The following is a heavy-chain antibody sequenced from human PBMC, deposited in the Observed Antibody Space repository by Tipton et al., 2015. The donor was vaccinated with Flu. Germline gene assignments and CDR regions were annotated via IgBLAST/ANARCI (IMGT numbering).Heavy chain of an antibody. D-gene: IGHD2-21*02. CDR3: ARDVGPQIKVTGGMDV. CDR1: SSYA. J-gene: IGHJ6*02. CDR2: IYYTGST. V-gene: IGHV4-39*07. Sequence: SSYAMHWVRQAPGKGLEWIGTIYYTGSTYYNVSLKSRVTISVDTSKNQFSLKLSSVTAADTAVYYCARDVGPQIKVTGGMDVWGQGTTVTVSS.